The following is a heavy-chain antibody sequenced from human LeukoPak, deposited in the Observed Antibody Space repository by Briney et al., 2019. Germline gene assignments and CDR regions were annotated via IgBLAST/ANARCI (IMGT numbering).Heavy chain of an antibody. D-gene: IGHD2-15*01. V-gene: IGHV1-46*01. CDR2: VNPSGGST. CDR3: ARAGGIVVVVAATHYYYYGMDV. CDR1: GYTFTSYY. J-gene: IGHJ6*02. Sequence: ASVKVSCKASGYTFTSYYMHWVRQAPGQGLEWMGIVNPSGGSTSYAQKFQGRVTMTRDTSTSTVYMELSSLRSEDTAVYYRARAGGIVVVVAATHYYYYGMDVWGQGTTVTVSS.